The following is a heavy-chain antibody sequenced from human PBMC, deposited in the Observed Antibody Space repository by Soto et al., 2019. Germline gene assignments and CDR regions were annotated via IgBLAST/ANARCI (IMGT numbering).Heavy chain of an antibody. D-gene: IGHD1-7*01. J-gene: IGHJ4*02. CDR2: FNPRGGST. Sequence: GAPVKVSCKASGYTLTNYYMHWVRQAAGQGLEWMGIFNPRGGSTSLAQEFQGRVTFTWDTSTATVYMEMNSLRSEDAAVYFCARGATAVELPFDYWGQGTLGAVSS. V-gene: IGHV1-46*01. CDR1: GYTLTNYY. CDR3: ARGATAVELPFDY.